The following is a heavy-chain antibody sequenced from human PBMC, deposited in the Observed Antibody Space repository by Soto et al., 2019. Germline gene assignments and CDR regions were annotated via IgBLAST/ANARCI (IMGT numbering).Heavy chain of an antibody. J-gene: IGHJ5*02. Sequence: ASVKVSCKASGYTFTSYAMHWVRQAPGQRLEWMGWINAGNGNTKYSQKFQGRVTITRDTSASTAYMELSSLRSEDTAVYYCARDTYKYYYVSSGHNCFDPWGQGTLVTVSP. CDR2: INAGNGNT. CDR3: ARDTYKYYYVSSGHNCFDP. CDR1: GYTFTSYA. V-gene: IGHV1-3*01. D-gene: IGHD3-22*01.